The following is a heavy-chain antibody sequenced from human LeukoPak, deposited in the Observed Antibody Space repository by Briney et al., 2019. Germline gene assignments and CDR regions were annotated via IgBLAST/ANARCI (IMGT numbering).Heavy chain of an antibody. CDR2: LSDTGRTT. V-gene: IGHV3-23*01. CDR3: AKDGYFDH. Sequence: GGSLRLSCLASGFTFNTFPMSWVRQAPGKGLEWVASLSDTGRTTYYAASAKGRFTISRDNAKNTLYLQLSRLSAEDTARYYCAKDGYFDHWGQGTLVAVTS. J-gene: IGHJ4*02. CDR1: GFTFNTFP.